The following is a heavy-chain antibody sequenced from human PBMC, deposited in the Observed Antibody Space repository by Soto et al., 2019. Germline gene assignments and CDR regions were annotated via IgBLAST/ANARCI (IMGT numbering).Heavy chain of an antibody. V-gene: IGHV1-2*02. CDR3: ARDRLRGYDSSGFYS. CDR1: GYTFTDYF. D-gene: IGHD3-22*01. J-gene: IGHJ4*02. CDR2: INPNSGGT. Sequence: ASVKVSCKASGYTFTDYFIHWVRQAPGQGLEWLGWINPNSGGTKSAQKFEDRVTMTTATSTNTVFLELRSLKSDDTAIYYCARDRLRGYDSSGFYSWGQGTMVTVSS.